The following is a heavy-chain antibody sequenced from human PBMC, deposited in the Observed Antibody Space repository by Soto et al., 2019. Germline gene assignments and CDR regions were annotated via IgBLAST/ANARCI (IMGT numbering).Heavy chain of an antibody. CDR2: ISGSGGST. Sequence: GGSLRLSCTASGFTFGDYAMSWVRQAPGKGLEWVSAISGSGGSTYYADSVKGRFTISRDNSKNTLYLQMNSLRAEDTAVYYCAKDFRRETYYYDSSGYYTYYFDYWGQGTLVTVSS. V-gene: IGHV3-23*01. CDR1: GFTFGDYA. D-gene: IGHD3-22*01. J-gene: IGHJ4*02. CDR3: AKDFRRETYYYDSSGYYTYYFDY.